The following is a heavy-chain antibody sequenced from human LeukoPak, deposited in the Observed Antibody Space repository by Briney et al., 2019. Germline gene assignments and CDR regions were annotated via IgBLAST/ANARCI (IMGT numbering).Heavy chain of an antibody. J-gene: IGHJ6*04. CDR2: IYHSGST. Sequence: PSETLSLTCTVSGYSIISDYFWGWIRQPPGKGREWIGTIYHSGSTNYNPSLKSRVTISVDTSKNQFSLKLSSVTAADTAVYYCASLTAAAGLVWGKGTTVTVSS. V-gene: IGHV4-38-2*02. CDR3: ASLTAAAGLV. CDR1: GYSIISDYF. D-gene: IGHD6-13*01.